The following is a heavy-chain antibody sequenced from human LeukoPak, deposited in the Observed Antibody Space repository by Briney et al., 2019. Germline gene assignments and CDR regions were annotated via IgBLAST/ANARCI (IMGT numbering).Heavy chain of an antibody. V-gene: IGHV3-21*01. J-gene: IGHJ4*02. D-gene: IGHD2-21*02. Sequence: NPGGSLRLSCAASGFTFSSYSMNWVRQAPGKGLEWVSCISSSSSYIYYADSVKGRFTISRDNSKNTLYLQMNSLRAEDTAVYYCARVTDLYYFDYWGQGTLVTVSS. CDR2: ISSSSSYI. CDR3: ARVTDLYYFDY. CDR1: GFTFSSYS.